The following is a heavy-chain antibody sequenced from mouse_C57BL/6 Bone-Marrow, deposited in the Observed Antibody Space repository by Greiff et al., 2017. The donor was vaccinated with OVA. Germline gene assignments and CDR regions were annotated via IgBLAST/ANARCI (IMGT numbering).Heavy chain of an antibody. CDR3: ARDGGNSYAMDY. Sequence: QVQLQQPGAELVKPGASVKMSCKASGYTFTIYWITWVKQRPGQGLEWIGDIYPGSGSTNYNEKFKSKATLTVDTSSSTAYMQLSSLTSEDSAVYYCARDGGNSYAMDYWGQGTSVTVSS. J-gene: IGHJ4*01. V-gene: IGHV1-55*01. D-gene: IGHD2-1*01. CDR2: IYPGSGST. CDR1: GYTFTIYW.